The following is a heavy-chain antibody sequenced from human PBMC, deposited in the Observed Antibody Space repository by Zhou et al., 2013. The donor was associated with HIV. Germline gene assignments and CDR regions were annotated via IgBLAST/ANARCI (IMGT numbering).Heavy chain of an antibody. V-gene: IGHV1-8*01. Sequence: QVQVVQSGAEVKKPGASVKVSCKSSGYNFINYDINWVRQATGQGLEWMGWMNPNSGNTGYAQKFQGRVTMTRNTSISTAYMELSSLRSEDTAMYYCARGRTLMYSSSWPYWGQGTLVTVSS. CDR3: ARGRTLMYSSSWPY. CDR2: MNPNSGNT. J-gene: IGHJ4*02. CDR1: GYNFINYD. D-gene: IGHD6-13*01.